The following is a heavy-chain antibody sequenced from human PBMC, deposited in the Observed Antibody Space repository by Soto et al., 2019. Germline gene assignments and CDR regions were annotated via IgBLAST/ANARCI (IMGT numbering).Heavy chain of an antibody. CDR1: GYTFTSYV. J-gene: IGHJ5*02. D-gene: IGHD6-19*01. Sequence: GASGKVSCKASGYTFTSYVISWLLQSPVQVLEWMGCISAYNGNTNYAQKLQVRVTMTTDTSTSTAYMELRSLRSDDTAVYYCARMITVAGSDWFDPWGQGTLVTVSS. V-gene: IGHV1-18*01. CDR2: ISAYNGNT. CDR3: ARMITVAGSDWFDP.